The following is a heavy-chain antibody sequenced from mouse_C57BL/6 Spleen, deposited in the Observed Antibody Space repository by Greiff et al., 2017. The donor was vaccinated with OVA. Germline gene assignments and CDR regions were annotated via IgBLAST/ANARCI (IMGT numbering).Heavy chain of an antibody. Sequence: QVQLKESGPVLVKPGASVKISCKASGYSFTRYFLPWVTQRPGPGLAWIGWIYPGSGNTKYNEKFKGKATLTEDTSSSTAYMQLSSLTSEDSAVYYCARWLLPYYFDYWGQGTTLTVSS. J-gene: IGHJ2*01. CDR2: IYPGSGNT. D-gene: IGHD2-3*01. CDR1: GYSFTRYF. CDR3: ARWLLPYYFDY. V-gene: IGHV1-66*01.